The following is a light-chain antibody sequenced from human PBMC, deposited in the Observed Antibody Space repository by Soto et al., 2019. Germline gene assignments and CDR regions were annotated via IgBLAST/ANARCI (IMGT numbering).Light chain of an antibody. V-gene: IGLV2-14*01. Sequence: QSALTQPASVSGWPGQSITIYCTGTSSDVGGSIYVSWYQLSPGKAPKLLIYDVDRPSGVSNRFSGSKSGNTASLTISGLQADDEADYYCNSFSSSGTVGFGGGTKLTVL. CDR2: DV. CDR1: SSDVGGSIY. J-gene: IGLJ3*02. CDR3: NSFSSSGTVG.